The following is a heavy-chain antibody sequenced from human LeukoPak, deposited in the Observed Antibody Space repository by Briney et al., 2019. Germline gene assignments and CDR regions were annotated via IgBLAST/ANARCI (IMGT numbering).Heavy chain of an antibody. CDR3: ARESKEQPRYFDY. CDR2: IYYSGST. CDR1: GGSISSYY. V-gene: IGHV4-59*01. J-gene: IGHJ4*02. Sequence: PSQTLSLTCTVSGGSISSYYWSWIRKPPGKGLEWIGYIYYSGSTNYNPSLKSRVTISVDTSKNQFSLKLSSVTAADTAVYYCARESKEQPRYFDYWGQGTLVTVSS. D-gene: IGHD6-13*01.